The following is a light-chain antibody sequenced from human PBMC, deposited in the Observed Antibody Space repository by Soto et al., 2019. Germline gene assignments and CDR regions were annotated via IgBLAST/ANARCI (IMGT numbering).Light chain of an antibody. Sequence: EIVLTQSPGTLSLSPGERATLSCRASQTVSTNFLAWYQQKPGQAPRLLIYGASSRATDFPDRFSGSGSGTDFTLTISRLEPEDFAVYYCQQYGSSPWTFGQGTKVEIK. CDR3: QQYGSSPWT. CDR1: QTVSTNF. J-gene: IGKJ1*01. CDR2: GAS. V-gene: IGKV3-20*01.